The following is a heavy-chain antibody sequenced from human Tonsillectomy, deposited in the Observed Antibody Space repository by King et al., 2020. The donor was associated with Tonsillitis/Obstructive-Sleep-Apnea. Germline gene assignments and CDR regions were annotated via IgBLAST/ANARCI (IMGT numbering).Heavy chain of an antibody. D-gene: IGHD3-3*01. Sequence: HVQLPQWGAGLLKPSETLSLTCAVYGGSFSGYYWSWIRQPPGKGLEWIGEINHSGSTNYNPSLKSRVTISVDTSKNQFSLKLSSVTAADTAVYYCSRGPPRLRFLEWLPGYWGQGTLVTVSS. J-gene: IGHJ4*02. CDR1: GGSFSGYY. V-gene: IGHV4-34*01. CDR3: SRGPPRLRFLEWLPGY. CDR2: INHSGST.